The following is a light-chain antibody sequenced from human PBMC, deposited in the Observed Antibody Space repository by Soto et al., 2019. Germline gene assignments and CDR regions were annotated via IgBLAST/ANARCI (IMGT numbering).Light chain of an antibody. CDR3: CSYAGISTFYV. CDR1: SSDVGSYNL. CDR2: GVN. Sequence: QPALTQPASVSGSPGQSITISCTRTSSDVGSYNLVSWYQQHPGKAPKLMIYGVNKRPSGVSNRFSGSKSGNTASLTISGLQAEDEADYYCCSYAGISTFYVFGTGTKSPS. V-gene: IGLV2-23*02. J-gene: IGLJ1*01.